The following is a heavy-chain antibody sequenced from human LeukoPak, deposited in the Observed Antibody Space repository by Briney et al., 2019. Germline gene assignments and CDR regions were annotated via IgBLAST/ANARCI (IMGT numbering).Heavy chain of an antibody. V-gene: IGHV1-69*06. Sequence: ASVKVSCKASGGTFSSYAISWVRQAPGQGLEWMGGIIPIFGTANYAQKFQGRVTITADISTSTAYMELSSLRSEDTAVYYCARARIAAAGDYFDYWGQGTLVTVSS. J-gene: IGHJ4*02. CDR2: IIPIFGTA. CDR3: ARARIAAAGDYFDY. D-gene: IGHD6-13*01. CDR1: GGTFSSYA.